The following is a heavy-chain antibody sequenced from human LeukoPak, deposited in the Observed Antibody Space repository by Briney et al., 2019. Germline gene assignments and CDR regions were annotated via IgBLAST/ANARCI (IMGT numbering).Heavy chain of an antibody. V-gene: IGHV4-34*01. Sequence: SETLSLTCAVYGGSFSGYYWSWLRQPPEKGLEWIGEINHSRSTNYNPSLKSRVTISVDTTKNQYSLKMSSVTAADTAVYCCARAVVGAIKARGHNWFDPWGQGTLVTVSS. CDR3: ARAVVGAIKARGHNWFDP. J-gene: IGHJ5*02. CDR1: GGSFSGYY. CDR2: INHSRST. D-gene: IGHD1-26*01.